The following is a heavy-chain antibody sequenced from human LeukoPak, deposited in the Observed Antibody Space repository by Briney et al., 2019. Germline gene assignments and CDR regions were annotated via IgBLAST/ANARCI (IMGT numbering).Heavy chain of an antibody. J-gene: IGHJ4*02. Sequence: GGSLRLSCAASGFTFSSYWMYWVRQAPGKGLVWVSRINNDGSRTTYADSVKGRFTTSRDNAKNTLYLQMNSLRAEDTAVYYCARDLAGAAGYWGQGTLVTVSS. D-gene: IGHD3-16*01. CDR3: ARDLAGAAGY. CDR2: INNDGSRT. CDR1: GFTFSSYW. V-gene: IGHV3-74*01.